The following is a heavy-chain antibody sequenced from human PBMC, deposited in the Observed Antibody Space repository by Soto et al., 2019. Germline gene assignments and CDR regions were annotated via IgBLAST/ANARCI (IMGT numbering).Heavy chain of an antibody. Sequence: QVQLVQSGAEVKKPGSSVKVSCKASGGTFSSYAISWVRQAPGQGLEWMGGIIPIFGTANYAQKFQGRVTFTADESTSTAYMELSSLRFEDTAVYYCARVAEYSYGADYFDYWGQGTLVTVSS. D-gene: IGHD5-18*01. CDR1: GGTFSSYA. V-gene: IGHV1-69*12. J-gene: IGHJ4*02. CDR3: ARVAEYSYGADYFDY. CDR2: IIPIFGTA.